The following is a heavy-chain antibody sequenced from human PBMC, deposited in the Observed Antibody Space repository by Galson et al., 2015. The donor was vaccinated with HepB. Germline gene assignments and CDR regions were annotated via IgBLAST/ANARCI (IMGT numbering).Heavy chain of an antibody. J-gene: IGHJ4*02. CDR1: GGSISSDSFY. CDR2: LYSSGST. Sequence: LSLTCTVSGGSISSDSFYWSWIRQPAGKGLEWIGHLYSSGSTNYSPSLRSRITMSLDTSKNQFSLKLSSVTASDTAVYYCARGSDYDSFAYWGQGILVTVSS. D-gene: IGHD5-12*01. CDR3: ARGSDYDSFAY. V-gene: IGHV4-61*09.